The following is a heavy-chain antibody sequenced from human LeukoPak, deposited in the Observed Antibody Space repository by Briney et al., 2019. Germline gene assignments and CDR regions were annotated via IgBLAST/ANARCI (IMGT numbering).Heavy chain of an antibody. CDR2: INTNTGNP. J-gene: IGHJ6*02. V-gene: IGHV7-4-1*02. D-gene: IGHD2-21*02. Sequence: ASVKVSCKASGYTFTSYAMNWVRQAPGQGLEWMGWINTNTGNPTYAQGFTGRFVFSLDTSVSTAYLQISSLKAEDTAVYYCARELGGTCGGDCSSNYYYYGMDVWGQGTTVTVSS. CDR1: GYTFTSYA. CDR3: ARELGGTCGGDCSSNYYYYGMDV.